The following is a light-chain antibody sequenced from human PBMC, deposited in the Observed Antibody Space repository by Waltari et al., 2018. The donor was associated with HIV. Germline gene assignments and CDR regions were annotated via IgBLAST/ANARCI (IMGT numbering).Light chain of an antibody. CDR2: DVT. CDR3: CSYAGSNTVV. CDR1: IGDVGAFNY. J-gene: IGLJ2*01. Sequence: QSALTQPPSASGSPGQSVTISCTGTIGDVGAFNYVSWYQKHPDTAPILIIYDVTMRPSGVPDRFSGSRSGNTASLTVSGLQADDEAYYYCCSYAGSNTVVFGGGTKLTVL. V-gene: IGLV2-8*01.